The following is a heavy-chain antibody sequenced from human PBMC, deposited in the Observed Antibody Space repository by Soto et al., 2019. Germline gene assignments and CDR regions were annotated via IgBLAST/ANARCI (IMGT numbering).Heavy chain of an antibody. Sequence: ASVKVSCKASGGTFSSYTISWVRQAPGQGLEWMGRIIPILGIANYAQKYQGRVTITADKSTSTAYMEQSSMRYEDTAVYYCATGARIVGATDDYYYGMDVWG. V-gene: IGHV1-69*02. CDR1: GGTFSSYT. J-gene: IGHJ6*02. CDR2: IIPILGIA. CDR3: ATGARIVGATDDYYYGMDV. D-gene: IGHD1-26*01.